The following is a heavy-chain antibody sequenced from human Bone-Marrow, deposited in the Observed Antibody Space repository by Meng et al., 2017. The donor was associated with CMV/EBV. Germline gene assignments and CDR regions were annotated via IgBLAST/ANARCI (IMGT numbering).Heavy chain of an antibody. CDR2: IYSGGSTT. V-gene: IGHV3-23*03. Sequence: GESLKISCAASGFTFNNYAMTWVRQAPGKGLGWVSVIYSGGSTTYYADSVKGRFTISRDKSKKTLYLQMDSLGAEDTAVYYCAKGGYSSGWYDDSTDYWGQGTLVTVPS. CDR3: AKGGYSSGWYDDSTDY. CDR1: GFTFNNYA. J-gene: IGHJ4*02. D-gene: IGHD6-19*01.